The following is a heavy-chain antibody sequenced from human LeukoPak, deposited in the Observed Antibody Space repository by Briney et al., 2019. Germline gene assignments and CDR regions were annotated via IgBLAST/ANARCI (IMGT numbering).Heavy chain of an antibody. CDR1: GFTFSNYW. D-gene: IGHD6-13*01. CDR2: IKTDGSEK. CDR3: ARSGYRFSDY. V-gene: IGHV3-7*03. Sequence: PGGSLRLSCEGSGFTFSNYWMGWVRQAPGKGLQWVANIKTDGSEKYYVDSVKGRFTISRDNAKKSLYLKMNSLRSEDTALYYCARSGYRFSDYWGQGTLVTVSS. J-gene: IGHJ4*02.